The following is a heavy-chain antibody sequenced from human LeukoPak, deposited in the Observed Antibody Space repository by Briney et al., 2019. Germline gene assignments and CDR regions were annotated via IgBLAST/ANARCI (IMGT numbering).Heavy chain of an antibody. CDR1: GGTFSSYA. J-gene: IGHJ4*02. V-gene: IGHV1-69*13. CDR2: IIPIFGTA. Sequence: SVKVSCKASGGTFSSYAISWVRQAPGQGLEWMGGIIPIFGTANYAQKFQGRVTITADESTSTAYMELSSLRSEDTAVYYCASKRSRFVVVIAFDYWGQGTLVTVSS. CDR3: ASKRSRFVVVIAFDY. D-gene: IGHD2-21*01.